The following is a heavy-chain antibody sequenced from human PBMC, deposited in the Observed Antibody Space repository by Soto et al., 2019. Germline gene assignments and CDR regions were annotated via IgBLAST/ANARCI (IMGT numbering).Heavy chain of an antibody. CDR3: AREGSVSSSDYYAYYYGMDV. D-gene: IGHD3-10*01. CDR1: GFTFCNYD. J-gene: IGHJ6*02. Sequence: GGSLRLSCAASGFTFCNYDINWVRQAPGKGPEWISHISSSGGIIYYADSVKGRFTISRDNAKNSLYLQMNSLRGEDTAVYYCAREGSVSSSDYYAYYYGMDVWGQGTTVTVSS. V-gene: IGHV3-48*03. CDR2: ISSSGGII.